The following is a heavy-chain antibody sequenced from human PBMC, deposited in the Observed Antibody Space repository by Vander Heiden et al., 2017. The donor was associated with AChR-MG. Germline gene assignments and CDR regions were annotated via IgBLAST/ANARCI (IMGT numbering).Heavy chain of an antibody. V-gene: IGHV4-30-4*01. J-gene: IGHJ2*01. CDR1: GGSIRRGDYY. CDR2: IYYSGST. Sequence: QVPLQASGAGLVKPSRTLSLTRTVSGGSIRRGDYYGSWIRQPPGKGLEWIGYIYYSGSTYYNPSLKSRVTISVDTSKNQFSLKLSSVTAADTAVYDCARIYGDYGRGWYFDLWGRGTLVTVSS. D-gene: IGHD4-17*01. CDR3: ARIYGDYGRGWYFDL.